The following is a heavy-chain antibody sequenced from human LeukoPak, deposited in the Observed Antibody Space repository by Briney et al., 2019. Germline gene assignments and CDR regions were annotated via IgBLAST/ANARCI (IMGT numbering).Heavy chain of an antibody. J-gene: IGHJ4*02. CDR2: ISSSSSYI. D-gene: IGHD6-19*01. CDR3: ATTVAGTADY. Sequence: GGSLRVSCAASGFTFSSYALSWVRQAPGKGLEWVSSISSSSSYIYYTDSVKGRFTISRDNAKNSLYLQMNSLRAEDTAVYYCATTVAGTADYWGQGTLVTVSS. V-gene: IGHV3-21*01. CDR1: GFTFSSYA.